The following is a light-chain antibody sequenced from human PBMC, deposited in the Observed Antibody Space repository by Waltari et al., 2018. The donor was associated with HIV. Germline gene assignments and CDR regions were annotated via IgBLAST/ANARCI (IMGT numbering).Light chain of an antibody. Sequence: DIVMTQSPDSLVVSLGERATINCKSSQNIFYRSNNKNYLAWYQHKPGQPPKLLSYWASTRESVVPDRFSGSCSVGDFTLTICCLQAEDVAVYYCQQYYSIPWTFGQGTKVEIK. CDR3: QQYYSIPWT. CDR2: WAS. V-gene: IGKV4-1*01. J-gene: IGKJ1*01. CDR1: QNIFYRSNNKNY.